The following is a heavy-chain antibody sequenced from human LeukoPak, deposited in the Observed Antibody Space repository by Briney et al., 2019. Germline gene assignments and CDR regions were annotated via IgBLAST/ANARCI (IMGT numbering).Heavy chain of an antibody. D-gene: IGHD3-22*01. CDR1: GYTFTGYY. J-gene: IGHJ3*02. Sequence: ASVKVSCKTSGYTFTGYYMHWVRQAPGQGLEWMGWINPNSGGTNYAQKFQGRVTMTRDTSISTAYMELSRLRSDDTAVYYCASGYYDSSGYGLVAFDIWGQGTMVTVSS. CDR2: INPNSGGT. V-gene: IGHV1-2*02. CDR3: ASGYYDSSGYGLVAFDI.